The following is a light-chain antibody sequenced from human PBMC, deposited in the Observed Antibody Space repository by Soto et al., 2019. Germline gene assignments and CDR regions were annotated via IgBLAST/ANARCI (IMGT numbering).Light chain of an antibody. CDR3: QHYCSSLT. CDR1: QSVSSSY. CDR2: GAS. J-gene: IGKJ4*01. V-gene: IGKV3-20*01. Sequence: IVLAPSSSPPSLSPGERATLSCRASQSVSSSYLAWYQQKPGQAPRLLIYGASSRATGIPDRFSGSGSGTDFTLTISRLEPEDFAVYYRQHYCSSLTFGGGTKVDIK.